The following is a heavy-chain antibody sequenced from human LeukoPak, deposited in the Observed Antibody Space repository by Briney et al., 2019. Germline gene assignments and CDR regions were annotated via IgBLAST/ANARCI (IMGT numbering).Heavy chain of an antibody. J-gene: IGHJ5*02. CDR1: GGSVSSSTYY. CDR3: ARHDYGASNWFDP. Sequence: SETLSLTCTVSGGSVSSSTYYWGWIRQPLGKWLEWIGSIYYSGSTYYNPSLKSRVTISVDTSKNQFSLKLTSVTAADTAVYYCARHDYGASNWFDPWGQGTLVSVSS. CDR2: IYYSGST. D-gene: IGHD4-17*01. V-gene: IGHV4-39*01.